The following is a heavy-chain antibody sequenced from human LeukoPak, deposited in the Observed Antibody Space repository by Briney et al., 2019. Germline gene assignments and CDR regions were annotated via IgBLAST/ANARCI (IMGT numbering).Heavy chain of an antibody. V-gene: IGHV3-20*04. CDR3: ARDKHYYDSSNYV. CDR2: INWNGGTT. J-gene: IGHJ4*02. D-gene: IGHD3-22*01. CDR1: GFTFNDYG. Sequence: GESLRLSCAASGFTFNDYGMSWVRQGPGKGLEWVSGINWNGGTTGYADSVRGRFTISRDNAKNSLYLQMNSLRAEDTALYYCARDKHYYDSSNYVWGQGTLVTVSS.